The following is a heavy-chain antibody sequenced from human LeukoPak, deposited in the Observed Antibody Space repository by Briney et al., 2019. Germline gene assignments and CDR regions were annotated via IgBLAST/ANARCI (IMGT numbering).Heavy chain of an antibody. CDR1: GFTFSSYA. D-gene: IGHD4-17*01. V-gene: IGHV3-30*04. Sequence: GGSLRLSCAASGFTFSSYAMHWVRQAPGKGLEWVAVISYDGSNKYYADSVKGRFTISRDNSKNTLYLQMNSLRAEDTAVYYCARAHYGDYCDYWGQGTLATVSS. J-gene: IGHJ4*02. CDR3: ARAHYGDYCDY. CDR2: ISYDGSNK.